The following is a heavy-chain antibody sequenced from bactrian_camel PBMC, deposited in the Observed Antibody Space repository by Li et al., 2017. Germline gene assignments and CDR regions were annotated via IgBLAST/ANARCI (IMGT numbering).Heavy chain of an antibody. J-gene: IGHJ4*01. Sequence: HVQLVESGGGSVQAGGSLRLSCAGSGYVTSRTLMGWFRQAPGKEREGVASIDLEYTTTYTESVKGRFYISIDNAKNILYLQMHWLRSEDTALYYCARGAPYWGQGTQVTVS. V-gene: IGHV3S1*01. CDR1: GYVTSRTL. CDR2: IDLEYTTT. CDR3: ARGAPY.